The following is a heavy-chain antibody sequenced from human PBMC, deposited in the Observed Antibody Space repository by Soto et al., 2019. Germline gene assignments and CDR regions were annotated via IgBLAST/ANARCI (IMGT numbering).Heavy chain of an antibody. V-gene: IGHV4-59*01. D-gene: IGHD2-2*01. J-gene: IGHJ3*02. CDR1: GGSISSYY. CDR2: IYYSGST. CDR3: AIVRPGYCSSTSCYGWAIAAFDI. Sequence: SETLSLTCTVSGGSISSYYWSWIRQPPGKGLEWIGYIYYSGSTNYNPSLKSRVTISVDTSKNQFSLKLSSVTAADTAVYYCAIVRPGYCSSTSCYGWAIAAFDIWGQGTMVTVSS.